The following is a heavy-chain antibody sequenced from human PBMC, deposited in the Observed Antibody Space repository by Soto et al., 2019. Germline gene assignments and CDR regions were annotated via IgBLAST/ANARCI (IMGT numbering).Heavy chain of an antibody. J-gene: IGHJ4*02. CDR2: IYYSGTT. V-gene: IGHV4-31*03. CDR1: GGSVSSGGYY. Sequence: SQTLSLTCTVSGGSVSSGGYYWSWIRQHPGTGLEWIGYIYYSGTTYFNPSLKSRASISLDTSKNEFSLKLTSVTAADTAVYYCARRALPQCINGVCYKDGFWDYWGQGALVTVSS. D-gene: IGHD2-8*01. CDR3: ARRALPQCINGVCYKDGFWDY.